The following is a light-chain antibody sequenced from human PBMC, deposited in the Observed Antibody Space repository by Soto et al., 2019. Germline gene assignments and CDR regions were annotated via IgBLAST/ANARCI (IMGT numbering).Light chain of an antibody. V-gene: IGLV2-23*01. CDR2: EGS. CDR1: SSDVGSYNL. Sequence: QSVLTQPASVSGSPGQSITISCTGTSSDVGSYNLVSWYQQHPGTAPKLMIYEGSKRPSGVSNRFSGSKSGNTASLTISGLQAEDEADYYCCSYAGSSTPHVVFGGGTKLTVL. CDR3: CSYAGSSTPHVV. J-gene: IGLJ2*01.